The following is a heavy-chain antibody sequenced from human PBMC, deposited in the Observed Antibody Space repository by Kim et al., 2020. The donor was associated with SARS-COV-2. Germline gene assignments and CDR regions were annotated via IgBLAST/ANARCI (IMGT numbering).Heavy chain of an antibody. Sequence: GGSLRLSCAASGFTFSRHGMHWVRQAPGKGLQWVAVIWHDGTNKYYEDSVKGRFTISRDNSKNTLYLHMNSLRVEDTGVYYCARVDSSDKDYVNYYYGMDVWGQGTTVTVSS. CDR2: IWHDGTNK. J-gene: IGHJ6*02. V-gene: IGHV3-33*01. CDR1: GFTFSRHG. CDR3: ARVDSSDKDYVNYYYGMDV. D-gene: IGHD3-22*01.